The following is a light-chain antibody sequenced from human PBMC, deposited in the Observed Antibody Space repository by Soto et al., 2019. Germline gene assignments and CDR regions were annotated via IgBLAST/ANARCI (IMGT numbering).Light chain of an antibody. CDR3: QQLKSYPQST. CDR1: QGISSY. Sequence: IQLTQSPSFLSAYVGDRVNITCRASQGISSYLAWYQQKPGKAPKLLIYAVSTLQSGVPSRFIGTESGTEFTLTISSLQPEDFATYYCQQLKSYPQSTFGGGTKVEIK. J-gene: IGKJ4*01. V-gene: IGKV1-9*01. CDR2: AVS.